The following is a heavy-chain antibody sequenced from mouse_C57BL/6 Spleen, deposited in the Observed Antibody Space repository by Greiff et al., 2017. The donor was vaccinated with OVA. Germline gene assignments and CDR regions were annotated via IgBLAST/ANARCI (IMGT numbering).Heavy chain of an antibody. CDR3: ARSGDYDDY. V-gene: IGHV1-50*01. J-gene: IGHJ2*01. CDR2: IDPSDSYT. Sequence: QVQLQQSGAELVKPGASVKLSCKASGYTFTSYWMQWVKQRPGQGLEWIGEIDPSDSYTNYNQKFKGKATLTVDTSSSTAYMQLSSLTSEDSAVYYCARSGDYDDYWGQGTTLTVSS. CDR1: GYTFTSYW. D-gene: IGHD2-4*01.